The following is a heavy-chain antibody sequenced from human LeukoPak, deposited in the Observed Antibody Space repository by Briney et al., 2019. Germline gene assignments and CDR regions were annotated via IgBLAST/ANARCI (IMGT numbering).Heavy chain of an antibody. Sequence: SETLSLTCTVSGGSISSYYWSWSRQPPGKGLGWIGYIFYSGGTNYTPSLKSRVTMSVDTSKTQFSLKLSSVTAADTAVYYCARDYGGSGSSEPYDYWGQGTLVTVSS. CDR1: GGSISSYY. V-gene: IGHV4-59*01. J-gene: IGHJ4*02. CDR3: ARDYGGSGSSEPYDY. D-gene: IGHD3-10*01. CDR2: IFYSGGT.